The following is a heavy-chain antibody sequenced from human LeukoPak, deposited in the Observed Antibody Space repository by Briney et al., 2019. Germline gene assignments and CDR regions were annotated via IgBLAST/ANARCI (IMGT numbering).Heavy chain of an antibody. Sequence: PSETLSLTCTVSGGSISSSSYYWGWIRQPPGKGLEWIGYIYYSGSTNYNPSLKSRVTISVDTSKNQFSLKLSSVTAADTAVYYCARGGYSGYDSYKLFDYWGQGTLVTVSS. CDR2: IYYSGST. CDR1: GGSISSSSYY. V-gene: IGHV4-61*05. J-gene: IGHJ4*02. D-gene: IGHD5-12*01. CDR3: ARGGYSGYDSYKLFDY.